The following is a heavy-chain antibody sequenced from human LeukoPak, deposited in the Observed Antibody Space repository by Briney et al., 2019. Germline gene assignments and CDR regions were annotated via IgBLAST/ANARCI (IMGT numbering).Heavy chain of an antibody. D-gene: IGHD5-12*01. CDR1: GGSISSYY. Sequence: SETLSLTCTVSGGSISSYYWSWIRQPPGKGLEWIGYIYYSGSTNYNPSLKSRVTISVDTSKNQLSLKLCSVTAADTAVYYCARVWRGYSGYDSPLDYWGQGTLVTVSS. CDR3: ARVWRGYSGYDSPLDY. V-gene: IGHV4-59*01. J-gene: IGHJ4*02. CDR2: IYYSGST.